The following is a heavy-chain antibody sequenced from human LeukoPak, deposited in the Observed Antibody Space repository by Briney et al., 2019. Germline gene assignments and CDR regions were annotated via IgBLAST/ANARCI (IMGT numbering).Heavy chain of an antibody. CDR1: GFTFSSYD. Sequence: GGSLRLSCAASGFTFSSYDMNWVRQAPGKGLEWVSFISSSGSTIYYVDSVKGRFTISRDNAKNSLYLQMNSLRAEDTAVYYCARDWVAVGGDYMDVWGKGTTVTVSS. J-gene: IGHJ6*03. V-gene: IGHV3-48*03. D-gene: IGHD2-15*01. CDR2: ISSSGSTI. CDR3: ARDWVAVGGDYMDV.